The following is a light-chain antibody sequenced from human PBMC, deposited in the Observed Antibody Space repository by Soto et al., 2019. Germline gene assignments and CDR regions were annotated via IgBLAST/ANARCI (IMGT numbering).Light chain of an antibody. J-gene: IGKJ1*01. CDR2: GAS. CDR3: QKYGNFWT. V-gene: IGKV3-20*01. Sequence: EIVMTQSPVTLSVSPGERATLSCRASQSVSSYLAWYQQHPGQAPRLLIYGASSRATGIPDRFSGSGSGTDFSLTIRRLEPDDFAVYYCQKYGNFWTFGQGTKVDIK. CDR1: QSVSSY.